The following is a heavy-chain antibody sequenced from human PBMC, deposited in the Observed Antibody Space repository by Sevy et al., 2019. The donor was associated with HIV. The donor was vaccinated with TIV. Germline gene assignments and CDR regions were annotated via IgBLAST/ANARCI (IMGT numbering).Heavy chain of an antibody. CDR2: ISTSGDNT. V-gene: IGHV3-23*01. Sequence: GGSLRLSCAASGFTFSNYAMSWVRQAPGKGLQWVSVISTSGDNTYYADSVKGRFTISRDNSKNTLYLQMNSLRAEDTAVYYCAKGRGYYDSSGLDYWGQGTLVTVSS. CDR1: GFTFSNYA. J-gene: IGHJ4*02. CDR3: AKGRGYYDSSGLDY. D-gene: IGHD3-22*01.